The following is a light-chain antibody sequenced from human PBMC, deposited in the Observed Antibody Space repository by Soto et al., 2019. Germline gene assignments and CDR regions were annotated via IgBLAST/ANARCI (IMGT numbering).Light chain of an antibody. Sequence: EIVMTQSPATLSVSPGERATLSCRASQSVSSNLAWYQQKPGQAPRLLIYGASTRATGIPARFSGSGSGTEFTLTISSLQSEDFAVYYCQQYNTWPHTFGQGTKLEI. J-gene: IGKJ2*01. CDR3: QQYNTWPHT. CDR2: GAS. V-gene: IGKV3-15*01. CDR1: QSVSSN.